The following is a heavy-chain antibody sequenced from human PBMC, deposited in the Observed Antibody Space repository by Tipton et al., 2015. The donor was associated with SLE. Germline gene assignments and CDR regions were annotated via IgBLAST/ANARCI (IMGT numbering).Heavy chain of an antibody. D-gene: IGHD1-26*01. J-gene: IGHJ4*02. CDR2: IYPGDSDT. CDR3: VRRPFSGGPDY. CDR1: GFSFTTSW. V-gene: IGHV5-51*03. Sequence: VQLVQSGAELRKLGESLTISCKTSGFSFTTSWIGWVLQMPGKALEWLGIIYPGDSDTRYSPSFQGQVTISADKSISTAYLQWSSLRASDTAIYYCVRRPFSGGPDYWGQGTLVTVSS.